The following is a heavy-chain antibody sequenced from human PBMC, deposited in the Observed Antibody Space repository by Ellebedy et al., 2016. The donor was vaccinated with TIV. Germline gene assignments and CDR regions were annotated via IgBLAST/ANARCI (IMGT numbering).Heavy chain of an antibody. CDR3: AKDEGNIWGSYPMYYFDY. J-gene: IGHJ4*02. CDR2: ISGSGGST. CDR1: GFTFSSYA. V-gene: IGHV3-23*01. D-gene: IGHD3-16*02. Sequence: GESLKISXAASGFTFSSYAMSWVRQAPGKGLEWVSAISGSGGSTYYADSVKGRFTISRDNSKNTLYLQMYSLRAEDTAVYYCAKDEGNIWGSYPMYYFDYWGQGTLVTVSS.